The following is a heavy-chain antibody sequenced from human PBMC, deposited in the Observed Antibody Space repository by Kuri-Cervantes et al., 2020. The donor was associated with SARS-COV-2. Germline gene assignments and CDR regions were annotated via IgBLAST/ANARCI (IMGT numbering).Heavy chain of an antibody. CDR1: GFTFSSYS. CDR3: ARVGGGNSDAFDI. J-gene: IGHJ3*02. V-gene: IGHV3-48*01. CDR2: ISSSSSTI. D-gene: IGHD4-23*01. Sequence: GGSLRLSCAASGFTFSSYSMNWVRQAPGKGLEWVSYISSSSSTIYYADSVKGRFTISRDNAKNSLYLQMNSLRAEDTAVYYCARVGGGNSDAFDIWGQGTMVTVSS.